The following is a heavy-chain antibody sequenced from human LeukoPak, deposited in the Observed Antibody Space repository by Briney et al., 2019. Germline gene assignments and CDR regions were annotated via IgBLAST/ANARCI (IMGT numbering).Heavy chain of an antibody. CDR3: AGHIAVAVGYYFDY. J-gene: IGHJ4*02. CDR2: IYYSGST. Sequence: PSETLSLTCTVSGGSISSSSYYWGWIRQAPGKGLEWIGSIYYSGSTYYNPSLKSRVTISVDTSKNQFSLKLSSVTAADTAVYYCAGHIAVAVGYYFDYWGQGTLVTVSS. V-gene: IGHV4-39*01. D-gene: IGHD6-19*01. CDR1: GGSISSSSYY.